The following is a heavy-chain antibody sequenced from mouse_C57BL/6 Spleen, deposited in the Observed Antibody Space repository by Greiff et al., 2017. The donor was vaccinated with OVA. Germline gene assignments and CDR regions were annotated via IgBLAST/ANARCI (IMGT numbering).Heavy chain of an antibody. CDR2: IHPNSGST. CDR3: ARRILYFDY. Sequence: QVQLKQPGAELVKPGASVKLSCKASGYTFTSYWMHWVKQRPGQGLEWIGMIHPNSGSTNYNEKFKSKATLTVDKSSSTAYMQLSSLTSEDSSVYYCARRILYFDYWGQGTTLTVSS. J-gene: IGHJ2*01. V-gene: IGHV1-64*01. CDR1: GYTFTSYW.